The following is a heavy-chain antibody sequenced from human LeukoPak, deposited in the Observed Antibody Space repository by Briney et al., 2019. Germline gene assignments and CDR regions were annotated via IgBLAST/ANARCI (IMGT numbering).Heavy chain of an antibody. CDR1: GFTFSSYI. CDR3: ARDTYGSGSYRD. D-gene: IGHD3-10*01. Sequence: GESLRLSCAASGFTFSSYIMNWVRQAPGKGLEWVSSISYSSSSIYYADSVKGRFTISRDNAKNSLYLQMNSLRAEDTAVYYCARDTYGSGSYRDWGQGTLVTVSS. V-gene: IGHV3-21*01. J-gene: IGHJ4*02. CDR2: ISYSSSSI.